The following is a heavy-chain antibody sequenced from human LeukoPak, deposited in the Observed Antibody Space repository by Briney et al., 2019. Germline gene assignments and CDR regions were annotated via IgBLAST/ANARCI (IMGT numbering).Heavy chain of an antibody. J-gene: IGHJ4*02. D-gene: IGHD4-17*01. Sequence: ASVKVSCKASGYTITSYDINWVRQATGQGLECMGWMNPNSGNRGYAQKLQGRVTMTTDTSTSTAYMELRSLRSDDTAVYYCARPTTDYGDPGIFDYWGQGTLVTVSS. CDR2: MNPNSGNR. V-gene: IGHV1-8*01. CDR1: GYTITSYD. CDR3: ARPTTDYGDPGIFDY.